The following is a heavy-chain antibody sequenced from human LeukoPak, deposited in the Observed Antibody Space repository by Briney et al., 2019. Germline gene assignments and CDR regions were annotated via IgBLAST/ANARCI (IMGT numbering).Heavy chain of an antibody. V-gene: IGHV1-46*03. Sequence: ASVKVSCKASGYTFTSYYMHWVRQAPGQGLEWMGIINPSGGSTSYAQKFQGRVTMTRDTSTSTVYMELSSLRSEDTAVYYCAIGVVIIGYYYYMDVWGKGTTVTVS. CDR3: AIGVVIIGYYYYMDV. D-gene: IGHD3-3*01. J-gene: IGHJ6*03. CDR1: GYTFTSYY. CDR2: INPSGGST.